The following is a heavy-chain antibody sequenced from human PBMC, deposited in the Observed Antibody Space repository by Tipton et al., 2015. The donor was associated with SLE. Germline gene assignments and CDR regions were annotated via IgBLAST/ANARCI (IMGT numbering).Heavy chain of an antibody. CDR1: GGSFSGYY. CDR2: INHSGST. V-gene: IGHV4-34*01. D-gene: IGHD4-17*01. J-gene: IGHJ2*01. Sequence: TLSLTCAVYGGSFSGYYWSWVRQPPGKGLEWIGEINHSGSTNYNPSLKSRVTISVDASKNQFSLKLSSVTAADTAVYYCARPTGGTVTDWYFDLWGRGTLVTASS. CDR3: ARPTGGTVTDWYFDL.